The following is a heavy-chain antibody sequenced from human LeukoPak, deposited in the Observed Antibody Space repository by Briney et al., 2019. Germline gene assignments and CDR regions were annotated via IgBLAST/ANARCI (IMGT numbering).Heavy chain of an antibody. D-gene: IGHD6-13*01. CDR1: GYTLTELS. V-gene: IGHV1-24*01. Sequence: ASVKVSCKVSGYTLTELSMHWVRQAPGKGLEWMGGFDPEDGETIYAQKFQGRVTMTEDTSTDTAYMELSSLRSEDTAVYYCATLLLSSWYPRWFDPWGQGTPVTVSS. J-gene: IGHJ5*02. CDR3: ATLLLSSWYPRWFDP. CDR2: FDPEDGET.